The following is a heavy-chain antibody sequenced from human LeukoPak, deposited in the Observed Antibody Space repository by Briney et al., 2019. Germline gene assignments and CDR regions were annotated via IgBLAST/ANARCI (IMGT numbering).Heavy chain of an antibody. J-gene: IGHJ4*02. Sequence: LAGGSLRLSCAASGFTFSSYDIHWVRQAPGKGLEWVAFIRYDGSNKYYADSVRGRFTISRDNSKNTLYLQMNSLRAEDTAVYYCAKDHRADIVVVVAATGYWGQGTLVTVSS. V-gene: IGHV3-30*02. D-gene: IGHD2-15*01. CDR1: GFTFSSYD. CDR2: IRYDGSNK. CDR3: AKDHRADIVVVVAATGY.